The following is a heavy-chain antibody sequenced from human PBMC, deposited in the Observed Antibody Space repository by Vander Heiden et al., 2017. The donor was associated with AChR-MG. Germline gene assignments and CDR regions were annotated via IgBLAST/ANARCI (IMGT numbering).Heavy chain of an antibody. CDR3: ERREWLGGDDF. CDR1: GFSLSTSGRS. J-gene: IGHJ4*02. Sequence: QVTLKESGPARVKPTQTLTLTCTFSGFSLSTSGRSVSWICQPPGKALEWLVRIDWDDDKLYSTSRKTRRTISKDTSKNQAVLTMTNMDPVDTATYYCERREWLGGDDFWGQGTLVIVT. CDR2: IDWDDDK. D-gene: IGHD5-12*01. V-gene: IGHV2-70*04.